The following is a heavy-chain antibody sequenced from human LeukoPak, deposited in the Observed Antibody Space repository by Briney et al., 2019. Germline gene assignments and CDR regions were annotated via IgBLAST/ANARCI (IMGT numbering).Heavy chain of an antibody. J-gene: IGHJ6*02. Sequence: ASVKVSCKASGYTFTGYYMHWVRQAPGQGLEWMGWINPNSGGSNYAQKFQGRVTMTRDTSISTAYMELSRLRSDDTAVYYCARDRAFLAAAGTAAYYYYGVDVWGQGTTVTVSS. CDR3: ARDRAFLAAAGTAAYYYYGVDV. CDR1: GYTFTGYY. V-gene: IGHV1-2*02. CDR2: INPNSGGS. D-gene: IGHD6-13*01.